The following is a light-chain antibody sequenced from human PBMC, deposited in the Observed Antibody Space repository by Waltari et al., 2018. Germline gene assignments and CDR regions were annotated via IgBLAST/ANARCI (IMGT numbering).Light chain of an antibody. Sequence: SILHSSEDKNQLGWYQQKSVQSPKLLIYGASTRESGVPDRFSGGGSGTDFTLTISSLQTEDVAVYYCQQYYSTPFTFGPGTKVDIK. CDR2: GAS. J-gene: IGKJ3*01. CDR3: QQYYSTPFT. V-gene: IGKV4-1*01. CDR1: SILHSSEDKNQ.